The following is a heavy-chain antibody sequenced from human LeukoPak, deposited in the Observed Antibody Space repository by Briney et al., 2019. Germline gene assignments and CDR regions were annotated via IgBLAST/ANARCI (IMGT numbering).Heavy chain of an antibody. CDR3: AKDLRITLSGAFDI. V-gene: IGHV3-30*18. D-gene: IGHD3-22*01. J-gene: IGHJ3*02. CDR2: ISFDGSNK. Sequence: GGSLRLSCAASGFTFSSYGLHWARQAPGKGLEWVAVISFDGSNKYYADSVKGRFTISRDNSKNTLYLQMNSLRAEDTAVYYCAKDLRITLSGAFDIWGQGTMVTVSS. CDR1: GFTFSSYG.